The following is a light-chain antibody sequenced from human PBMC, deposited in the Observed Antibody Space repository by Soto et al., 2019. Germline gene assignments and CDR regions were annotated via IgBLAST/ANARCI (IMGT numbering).Light chain of an antibody. CDR3: QQSYTTPRT. CDR1: QSISTY. V-gene: IGKV1-39*01. J-gene: IGKJ1*01. CDR2: AAS. Sequence: DIQMTQSPSSLSASVGDRVTIACRASQSISTYVNWYLQKPGKAPQLLIFAASRLHSGVPSRFSGSGSGTDFSLTINSLESEDFATYYCQQSYTTPRTFGQGTKVAIK.